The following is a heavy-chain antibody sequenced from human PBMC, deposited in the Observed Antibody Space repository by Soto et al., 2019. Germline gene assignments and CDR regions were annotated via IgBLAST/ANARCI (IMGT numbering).Heavy chain of an antibody. D-gene: IGHD6-19*01. Sequence: EVQLVESGGGLVQPGVSLRLSCAASGFAFSSYWMRWVRQAPGKGPVWVSRISSDGRNTTYADFVKGRFTISRDNAENTLHLQMTSLTDADTAVYYCIKASTVTGVGGYRWGQGTLVTVSS. CDR1: GFAFSSYW. CDR2: ISSDGRNT. J-gene: IGHJ5*02. V-gene: IGHV3-74*01. CDR3: IKASTVTGVGGYR.